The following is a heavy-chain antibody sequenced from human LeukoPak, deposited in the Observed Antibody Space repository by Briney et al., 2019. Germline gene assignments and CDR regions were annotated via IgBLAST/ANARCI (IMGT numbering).Heavy chain of an antibody. V-gene: IGHV4-39*01. CDR2: IYYSGTS. CDR1: GGSISSSDYY. Sequence: SGTLSLTCTVSGGSISSSDYYWGGIRQPPGKGLERIESIYYSGTSYSNPSLKSRVTLTVDTSTNQFSLKLSSVTAADTAVYYCARPKYSGYDYYYYYYMDVWGKGTTVTVSS. CDR3: ARPKYSGYDYYYYYYMDV. J-gene: IGHJ6*03. D-gene: IGHD5-12*01.